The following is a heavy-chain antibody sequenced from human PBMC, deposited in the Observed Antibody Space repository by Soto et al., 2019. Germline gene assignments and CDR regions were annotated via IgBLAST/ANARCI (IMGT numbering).Heavy chain of an antibody. V-gene: IGHV1-69*06. J-gene: IGHJ6*02. Sequence: GSSVKVSCKASGGTFSSYAISWVRQAPGQGLEWMGGIIPIFGTANYAQKFQGRVTITADKSTSTAYMELSSLRSEDTAVYYCAIDWGPGVGLGELSESHCAMDVWG. D-gene: IGHD3-16*02. CDR1: GGTFSSYA. CDR3: AIDWGPGVGLGELSESHCAMDV. CDR2: IIPIFGTA.